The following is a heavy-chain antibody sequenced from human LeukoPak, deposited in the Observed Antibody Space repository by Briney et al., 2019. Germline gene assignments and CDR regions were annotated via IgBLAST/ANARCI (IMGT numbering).Heavy chain of an antibody. CDR1: GGSINSFY. CDR2: IYGSGST. CDR3: ARLFSSSSGRAFDI. V-gene: IGHV4-59*01. D-gene: IGHD6-6*01. Sequence: SETLSLTCNVSGGSINSFYWSWIRQPPGKGLEWIGYIYGSGSTNYNPSLKSRVTISVDTSKNQFSLRLNSVTAADTAVYYCARLFSSSSGRAFDIWGQRTIVTVSS. J-gene: IGHJ3*02.